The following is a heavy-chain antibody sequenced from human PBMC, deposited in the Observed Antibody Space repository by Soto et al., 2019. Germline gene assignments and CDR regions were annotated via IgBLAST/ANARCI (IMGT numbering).Heavy chain of an antibody. Sequence: SETLSLTCTVSGGSISSSSYYWGWIRQPPGKGLKWIGSIYYSGSTYYNPSLKSRVTISVDTSKNQFSLKLSSVTAADTAVYYCARHSSGWYFDYYYGMDVWGQGATVTVSS. J-gene: IGHJ6*02. V-gene: IGHV4-39*01. D-gene: IGHD6-19*01. CDR1: GGSISSSSYY. CDR2: IYYSGST. CDR3: ARHSSGWYFDYYYGMDV.